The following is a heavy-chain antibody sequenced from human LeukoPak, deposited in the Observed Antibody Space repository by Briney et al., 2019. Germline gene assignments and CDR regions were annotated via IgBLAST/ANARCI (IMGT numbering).Heavy chain of an antibody. CDR1: GHSISTYY. D-gene: IGHD1-26*01. V-gene: IGHV4-59*01. Sequence: SETLSLTCTVSGHSISTYYWSWLRQPPGKGLEWNGYIYYSGSTNYSPSLKSRVTILVDTSKNQFSLKLSSVTAAYTAVYYCARIDGSYYDYWGQGTLVTVSS. CDR2: IYYSGST. CDR3: ARIDGSYYDY. J-gene: IGHJ4*02.